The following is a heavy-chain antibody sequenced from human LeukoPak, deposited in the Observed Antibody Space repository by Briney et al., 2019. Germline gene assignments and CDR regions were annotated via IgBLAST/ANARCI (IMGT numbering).Heavy chain of an antibody. J-gene: IGHJ3*02. CDR3: ARVKEAFTVKDVFDI. CDR2: TYHRSKWYN. CDR1: GDSVSSNSAT. V-gene: IGHV6-1*01. Sequence: SQTLSLTCAISGDSVSSNSATWNWIRQSPSRGLEWLGRTYHRSKWYNDYAVSVKGRISINPDTSKNQFALQLNSVTPEDTAVYYCARVKEAFTVKDVFDIWGQGTMVTVSS.